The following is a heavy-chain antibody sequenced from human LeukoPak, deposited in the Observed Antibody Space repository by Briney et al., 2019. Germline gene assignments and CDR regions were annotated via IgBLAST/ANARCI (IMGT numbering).Heavy chain of an antibody. D-gene: IGHD6-13*01. Sequence: SETLSLTCTVSGGSISNYYWSWIRQPPGKGLEWIGYIYYSGSTNYNPSLKSRVTISVDTSKNQFSLKLSSVTAADTAVYYCARTTEAHSWRTRYYDYYMDVWGKGTTVTVSS. J-gene: IGHJ6*03. V-gene: IGHV4-59*01. CDR1: GGSISNYY. CDR3: ARTTEAHSWRTRYYDYYMDV. CDR2: IYYSGST.